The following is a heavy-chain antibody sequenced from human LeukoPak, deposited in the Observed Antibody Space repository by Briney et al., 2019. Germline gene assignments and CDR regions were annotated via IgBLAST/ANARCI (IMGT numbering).Heavy chain of an antibody. J-gene: IGHJ4*02. CDR2: IGGGGDI. CDR1: GFTFSNYA. Sequence: GGSLRLSCAASGFTFSNYAMNWVRQAPGTGVEWVAGIGGGGDILYADSVKGRFTGSRDDSQNTLYLQMRSLRIEDTAVYYCAKVATPFNSISDYVDSSGPGTLLT. V-gene: IGHV3-23*01. CDR3: AKVATPFNSISDYVDS.